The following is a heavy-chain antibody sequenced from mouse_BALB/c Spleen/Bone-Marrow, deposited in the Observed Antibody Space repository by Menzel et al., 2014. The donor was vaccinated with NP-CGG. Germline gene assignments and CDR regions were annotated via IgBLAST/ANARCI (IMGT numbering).Heavy chain of an antibody. CDR3: ARDNYGSRFDY. CDR2: INNNDGNT. J-gene: IGHJ2*01. D-gene: IGHD1-1*01. V-gene: IGHV5-6-3*01. CDR1: GFTFSSYG. Sequence: EVQGVESGGGLVQPGGSLKLSCAASGFTFSSYGMSWVRQTPGKRLELVATINNNDGNTYYPDSVKGRFTISRDNAKNTLYLQMSSLKSEDTAMYYCARDNYGSRFDYWGQGTTLTVSS.